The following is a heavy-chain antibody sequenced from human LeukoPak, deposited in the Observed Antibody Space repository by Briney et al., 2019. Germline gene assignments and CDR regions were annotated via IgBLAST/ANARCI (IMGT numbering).Heavy chain of an antibody. Sequence: SETLSPSCTVSGGSISSYYWSWIRQPAGKGLEWIGRIYTSGSTNYNPSLKSRVTMSVDTSKNQFSLKLSSVTAADTAVYYCARLKPAIAFDIWGQGTMVTVSS. D-gene: IGHD1-14*01. CDR3: ARLKPAIAFDI. J-gene: IGHJ3*02. V-gene: IGHV4-4*07. CDR2: IYTSGST. CDR1: GGSISSYY.